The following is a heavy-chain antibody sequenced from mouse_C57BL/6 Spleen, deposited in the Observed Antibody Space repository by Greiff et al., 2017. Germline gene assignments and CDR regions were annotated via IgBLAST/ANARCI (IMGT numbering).Heavy chain of an antibody. D-gene: IGHD3-2*02. CDR1: GYTFTSYD. CDR2: IYPRDGST. J-gene: IGHJ4*01. V-gene: IGHV1-85*01. CDR3: ARRGTAQAMDY. Sequence: QVQLKESGPELVKPGASVKLSCKASGYTFTSYDINWVKQRPGQGLEWIGWIYPRDGSTKYNEKFKGKATVTVDTSSSTAYMELHSLTSEDSAVYLCARRGTAQAMDYWGQGTSVTVSS.